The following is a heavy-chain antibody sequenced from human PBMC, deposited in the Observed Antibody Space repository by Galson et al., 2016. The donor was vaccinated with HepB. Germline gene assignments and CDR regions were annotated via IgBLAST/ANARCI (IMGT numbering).Heavy chain of an antibody. CDR3: ARDRSYSSGWRTPNSDYGMDV. Sequence: ETLSLTCTVSGGSISSSNYYWGWIRQPPGKGLEWIGSVSYSGSIYPNPSLKSRVIISVDTSNSQFSLKLSSVTAADTAVYYCARDRSYSSGWRTPNSDYGMDVWGQGTTVTVSS. CDR2: VSYSGSI. V-gene: IGHV4-39*07. CDR1: GGSISSSNYY. D-gene: IGHD6-19*01. J-gene: IGHJ6*02.